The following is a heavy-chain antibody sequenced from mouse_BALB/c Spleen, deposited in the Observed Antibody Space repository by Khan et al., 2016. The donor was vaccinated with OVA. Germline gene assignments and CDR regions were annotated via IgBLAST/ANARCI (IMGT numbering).Heavy chain of an antibody. V-gene: IGHV5-4*02. D-gene: IGHD2-10*01. Sequence: EVQLVESGGGLVKPGGSRKLSCAASGFTFSDYYMYWVRQTPEKRLEWVATICDGGTYTYYPDSVKGRFTISRDNANNNLYLQMSSLKSEDTAMYYCARDPSYYANYAYAMDYWGQGTSVTVSS. CDR3: ARDPSYYANYAYAMDY. CDR1: GFTFSDYY. J-gene: IGHJ4*01. CDR2: ICDGGTYT.